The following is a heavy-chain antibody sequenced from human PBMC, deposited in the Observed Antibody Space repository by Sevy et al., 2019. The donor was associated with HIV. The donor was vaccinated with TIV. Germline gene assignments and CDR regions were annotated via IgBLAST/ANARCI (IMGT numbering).Heavy chain of an antibody. D-gene: IGHD5-18*01. CDR1: GFTVSSNY. J-gene: IGHJ6*02. Sequence: GGSLRLSCAASGFTVSSNYMSWVRQAPGKGLEWVSVIYSGGSTYYADSVKGRFTISRGNSKNTLYLQMNSLRAEDTAVYYCARDRHYSYGFEYYYGMDVWGQGTTVTVSS. V-gene: IGHV3-53*01. CDR2: IYSGGST. CDR3: ARDRHYSYGFEYYYGMDV.